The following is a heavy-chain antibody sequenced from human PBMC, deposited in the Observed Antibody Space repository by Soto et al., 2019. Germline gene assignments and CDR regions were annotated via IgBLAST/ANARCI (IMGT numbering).Heavy chain of an antibody. CDR2: INHSGST. D-gene: IGHD2-8*02. J-gene: IGHJ4*02. CDR3: ARDKITGLFDY. Sequence: QVQLQQWGAGLLKPSETLSLTCAVYGGAFSGYYWTWIRQPPGTGLEWIGEINHSGSTNYNPCPKSRVTISVDTSTNQFSLKLTSVTAADTAVYYCARDKITGLFDYWGQGTLVTVSS. CDR1: GGAFSGYY. V-gene: IGHV4-34*01.